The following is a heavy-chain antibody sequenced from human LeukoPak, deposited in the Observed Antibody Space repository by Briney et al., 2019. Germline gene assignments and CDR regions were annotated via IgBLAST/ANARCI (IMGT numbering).Heavy chain of an antibody. CDR1: GGSISSSSYY. CDR2: IYYSGST. CDR3: ARLLGYCSSTSCASGYYYYMDA. V-gene: IGHV4-39*01. D-gene: IGHD2-2*01. J-gene: IGHJ6*03. Sequence: PSETLSLTCTVSGGSISSSSYYWGWIRQPPGKGLEWIGSIYYSGSTYYNPSLKSRVTISVDTSKNQFSLKLSSVTAADTAVYYCARLLGYCSSTSCASGYYYYMDAWGKGTTVTVSS.